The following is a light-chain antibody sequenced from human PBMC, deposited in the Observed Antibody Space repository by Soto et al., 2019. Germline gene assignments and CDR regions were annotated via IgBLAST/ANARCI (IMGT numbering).Light chain of an antibody. Sequence: EIVLTQSPATLSLSPGERATLSCRASQSVSNSLVWFQQKPGQAPRLLIYDASNRATDIPARFSGSGSGTDFTLTISSLEPEDLAVYYCQHYRTSFGGGTRVEIK. V-gene: IGKV3-11*01. CDR2: DAS. J-gene: IGKJ4*01. CDR3: QHYRTS. CDR1: QSVSNS.